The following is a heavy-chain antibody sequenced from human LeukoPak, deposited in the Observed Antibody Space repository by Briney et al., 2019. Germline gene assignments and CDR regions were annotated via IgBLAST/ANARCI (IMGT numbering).Heavy chain of an antibody. V-gene: IGHV3-30*18. Sequence: GGSLRLSCAASGFAFRNYGMHWVRQAPGKGLEWVVVISYDGSKKFYADSVKGRFTISRDNSKNTLYLQMDSLRAEDTAVYYCAKDQDSGKYYVRHFQRWGQGTLVTVSS. CDR3: AKDQDSGKYYVRHFQR. CDR2: ISYDGSKK. D-gene: IGHD1-26*01. J-gene: IGHJ1*01. CDR1: GFAFRNYG.